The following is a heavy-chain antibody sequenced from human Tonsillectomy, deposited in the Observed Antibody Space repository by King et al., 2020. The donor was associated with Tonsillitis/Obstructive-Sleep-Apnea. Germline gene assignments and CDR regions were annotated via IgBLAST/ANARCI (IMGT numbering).Heavy chain of an antibody. CDR1: GGTFSSYA. D-gene: IGHD3-9*01. J-gene: IGHJ3*02. Sequence: QLVQSGAEVKKPGSSMKVSCKASGGTFSSYAISWVRQAPGQGLEWMGGIIPIFGTANYAQKFQGRVTITADESTSTAYMELSSLRSEDTAVYYCARGLRYFDGSAFDIWGQGTMVTVSS. V-gene: IGHV1-69*01. CDR2: IIPIFGTA. CDR3: ARGLRYFDGSAFDI.